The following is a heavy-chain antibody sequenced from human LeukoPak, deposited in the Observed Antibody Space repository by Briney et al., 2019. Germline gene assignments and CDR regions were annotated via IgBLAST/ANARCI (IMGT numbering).Heavy chain of an antibody. CDR3: ARGVYYYDSSGYVPGLFDY. Sequence: AASVKVSCKASGYTFTGYYMHWVRQAPGQGLEWMGWINPNSGGTNYAQKLQGRVTMTTDTSTSTAYMELRSLRSDDTAVYYCARGVYYYDSSGYVPGLFDYWGQGTLVTVSS. J-gene: IGHJ4*02. V-gene: IGHV1-2*02. CDR1: GYTFTGYY. D-gene: IGHD3-22*01. CDR2: INPNSGGT.